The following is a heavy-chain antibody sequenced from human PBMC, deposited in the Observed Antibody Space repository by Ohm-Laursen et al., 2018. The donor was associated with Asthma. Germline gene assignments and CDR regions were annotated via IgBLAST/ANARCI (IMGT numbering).Heavy chain of an antibody. J-gene: IGHJ4*02. CDR1: GGSFSGYY. Sequence: SDTLSLTCVVYGGSFSGYYWSWIRQPPGKGLEWIGEINHSGSTNYNPSLKSRVTISVDTSKNQFSLKLSSVTAADTAVYYCARGRFSGWYVPYFDYWGQGTLVTVSS. D-gene: IGHD6-19*01. CDR2: INHSGST. CDR3: ARGRFSGWYVPYFDY. V-gene: IGHV4-34*01.